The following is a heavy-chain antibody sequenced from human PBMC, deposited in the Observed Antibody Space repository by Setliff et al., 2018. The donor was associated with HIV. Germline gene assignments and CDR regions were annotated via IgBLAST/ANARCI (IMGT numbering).Heavy chain of an antibody. D-gene: IGHD5-18*01. CDR1: GFIFNDYL. CDR3: VRVAYEYIYGYNNYYYMDV. J-gene: IGHJ6*03. CDR2: LNQDGINK. Sequence: AGGSLRLSCAASGFIFNDYLMIWVRQPPGRGLEWVATLNQDGINKYYVDSVRGRFTISRDNARNSLSLQMNSLGADDTAVYYCVRVAYEYIYGYNNYYYMDVWGKGTTVTVSS. V-gene: IGHV3-7*05.